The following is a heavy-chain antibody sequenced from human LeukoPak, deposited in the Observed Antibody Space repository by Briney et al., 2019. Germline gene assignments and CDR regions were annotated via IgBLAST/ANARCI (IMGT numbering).Heavy chain of an antibody. V-gene: IGHV1-8*01. CDR3: ARGPSRRLLRSLPGFDP. D-gene: IGHD3-3*01. CDR1: GYTFTSYD. J-gene: IGHJ5*02. Sequence: ASVKVSCKASGYTFTSYDINWVRQATGQGLEWMGWMNPNSGNTGYAQKFQGRVTMTRNTSISTAYMELSSLRSEDTAVYYCARGPSRRLLRSLPGFDPWGQGTLVTVSS. CDR2: MNPNSGNT.